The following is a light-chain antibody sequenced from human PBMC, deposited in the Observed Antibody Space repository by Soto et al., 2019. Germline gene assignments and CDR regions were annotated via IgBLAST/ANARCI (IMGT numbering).Light chain of an antibody. CDR1: NIGSKS. V-gene: IGLV3-21*04. CDR2: YDT. CDR3: QVWDSSSDHVV. Sequence: SYELTQPPSVSVAPGKTASITCGGNNIGSKSVHWYQQKPGQAPVLVIYYDTDRPSGIPERFSGSNSGNTATLTISRVDAGDEADYYCQVWDSSSDHVVFGGGTKLTVL. J-gene: IGLJ2*01.